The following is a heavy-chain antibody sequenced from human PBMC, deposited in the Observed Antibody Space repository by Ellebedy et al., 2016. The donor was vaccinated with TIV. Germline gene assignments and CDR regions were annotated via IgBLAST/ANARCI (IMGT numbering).Heavy chain of an antibody. V-gene: IGHV4-59*01. J-gene: IGHJ6*02. D-gene: IGHD6-6*01. Sequence: MPSETLSLTCTVSGGSISSYYWSWIRQPPGKGLEWIGYIYYSWSTNSNPSLKSRVTISVHTSKNQFSLKLSSVTAADTAVYYCASALRPAYSSSSPMDVWGQGTTVTVSS. CDR2: IYYSWST. CDR1: GGSISSYY. CDR3: ASALRPAYSSSSPMDV.